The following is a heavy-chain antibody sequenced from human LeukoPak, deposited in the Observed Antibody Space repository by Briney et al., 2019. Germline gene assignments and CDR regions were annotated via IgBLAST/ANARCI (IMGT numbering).Heavy chain of an antibody. Sequence: GGSLRLSCAASGFTFSSYAMHWVRQAPGKGLEWVAVISYDGSNKYHADSAEGRFTISRDNSKNTLYLQMNSLRAEDTAVYYCASMTLTGTYYYYYGMDVWGQGTTVTVSS. CDR2: ISYDGSNK. J-gene: IGHJ6*02. CDR3: ASMTLTGTYYYYYGMDV. D-gene: IGHD7-27*01. V-gene: IGHV3-30*14. CDR1: GFTFSSYA.